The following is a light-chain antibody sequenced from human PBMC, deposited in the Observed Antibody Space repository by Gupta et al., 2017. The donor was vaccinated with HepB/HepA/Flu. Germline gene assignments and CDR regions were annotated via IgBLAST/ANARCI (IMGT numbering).Light chain of an antibody. V-gene: IGLV1-44*01. J-gene: IGLJ2*01. CDR1: SSNVGSKN. Sequence: QSVLTQSPSLSGTPGQRVTISCSGSSSNVGSKNVNWYQQLPGRAPKLLIYYNTERPSGVPDRFSGSKSDTSASLAISDLQSEDEDDYECAAWDESLNGVVVGGGTKLTVL. CDR3: AAWDESLNGVV. CDR2: YNT.